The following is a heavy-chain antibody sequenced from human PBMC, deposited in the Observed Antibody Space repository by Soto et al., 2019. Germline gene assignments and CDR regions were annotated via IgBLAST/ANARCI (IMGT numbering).Heavy chain of an antibody. CDR2: LYDVDGS. J-gene: IGHJ3*01. D-gene: IGHD1-1*01. V-gene: IGHV3-53*01. CDR3: ATWHEREHAYDV. CDR1: GLTISGKKY. Sequence: DVQLVESGGGLIQPGESLRLSCAAFGLTISGKKYVAWVRQAPGKGLEWVSGLYDVDGSFYAYSVRGRFTTSSDSSKTTVYLQMKALRPDDTAVYYCATWHEREHAYDVWGQGTTVTVSS.